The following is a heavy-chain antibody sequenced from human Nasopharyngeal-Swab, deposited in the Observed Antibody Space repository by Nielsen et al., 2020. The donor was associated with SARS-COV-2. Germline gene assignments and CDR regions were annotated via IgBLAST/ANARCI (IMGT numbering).Heavy chain of an antibody. CDR3: ARVAVGATARYWFDP. Sequence: GGSLRLSCAASGFTFSSYEMNWVRQAPGKGLEWVSYISSSGSTIYYADSVKGRFTISRDNAKNSLYLQMNSLRAEDTAVYYCARVAVGATARYWFDPWGLGTLVTVSS. CDR2: ISSSGSTI. V-gene: IGHV3-48*03. J-gene: IGHJ5*02. D-gene: IGHD1-26*01. CDR1: GFTFSSYE.